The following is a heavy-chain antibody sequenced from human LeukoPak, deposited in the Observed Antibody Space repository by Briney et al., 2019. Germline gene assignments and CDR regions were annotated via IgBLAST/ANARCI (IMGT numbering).Heavy chain of an antibody. Sequence: GGSLRLSCAASGFTVCSNYMSWVRQAPGKGLEWVSVIYSGGSTYYSDSVKGRFTISRDNSKNTLYLQMNSLRAEDTAVYYCARESGDGYNPFDYWGQGTLVTVSS. V-gene: IGHV3-66*02. J-gene: IGHJ4*02. CDR1: GFTVCSNY. CDR3: ARESGDGYNPFDY. CDR2: IYSGGST. D-gene: IGHD5-24*01.